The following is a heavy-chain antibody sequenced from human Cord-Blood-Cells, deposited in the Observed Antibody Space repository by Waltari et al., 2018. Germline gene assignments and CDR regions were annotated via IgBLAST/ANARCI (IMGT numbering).Heavy chain of an antibody. J-gene: IGHJ4*02. V-gene: IGHV3-30*18. CDR2: ISYDGSNK. CDR1: GFTFSSSG. CDR3: AKSLGVVVVAADY. Sequence: VQLVESGGGVVQPRRSLGLSCAASGFTFSSSGTHGVRPAPGKGLEWVAVISYDGSNKYYADSVKGRFTISRDNSKNTLYLQMNSLRAEDTAVYYCAKSLGVVVVAADYWGQGTLVTVSS. D-gene: IGHD2-15*01.